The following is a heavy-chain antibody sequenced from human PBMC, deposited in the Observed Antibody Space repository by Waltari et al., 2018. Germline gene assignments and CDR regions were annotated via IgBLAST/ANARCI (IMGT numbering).Heavy chain of an antibody. J-gene: IGHJ4*02. D-gene: IGHD5-18*01. CDR1: GFPFSSFW. Sequence: EVHLVESGGGLVRPGGSLRLSCAASGFPFSSFWMPWVRQAPRTGPQWVARISGDGAGTHYADSVRGRFTISRDNANNMVYLQMNSLSDDDTATYFCARASISRDTGNTFDSWGQGNLVTVSS. V-gene: IGHV3-74*01. CDR3: ARASISRDTGNTFDS. CDR2: ISGDGAGT.